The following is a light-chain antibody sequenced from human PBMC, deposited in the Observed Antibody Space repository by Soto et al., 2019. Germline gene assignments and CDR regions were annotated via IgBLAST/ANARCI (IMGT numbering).Light chain of an antibody. J-gene: IGLJ3*02. Sequence: QSALTQPASVSGSPGQSITISCTGTSSDVGGYNYVSWYQQHPGKAPKFIIYEVSNRPSGVSNRFSGSKSGNMASLTISGLQAEDEADYYCSSFTSSHTWVFGGGTKVTVL. CDR2: EVS. V-gene: IGLV2-14*01. CDR3: SSFTSSHTWV. CDR1: SSDVGGYNY.